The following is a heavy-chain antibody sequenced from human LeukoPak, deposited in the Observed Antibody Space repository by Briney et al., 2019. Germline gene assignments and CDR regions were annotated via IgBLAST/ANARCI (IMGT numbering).Heavy chain of an antibody. CDR3: ARYSSSYDYYYYYGMDV. CDR2: IISIFGTA. D-gene: IGHD6-6*01. CDR1: GGTFSSYA. V-gene: IGHV1-69*13. J-gene: IGHJ6*02. Sequence: SVNVSCKASGGTFSSYAISWVRQAPGQGLEWMGGIISIFGTANYAQKFQGRVTITADESTSTAYMELSSLRSEDTAVYYCARYSSSYDYYYYYGMDVWGQGTTVTVSS.